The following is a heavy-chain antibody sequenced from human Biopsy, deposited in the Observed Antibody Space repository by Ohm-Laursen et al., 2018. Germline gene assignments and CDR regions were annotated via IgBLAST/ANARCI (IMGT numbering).Heavy chain of an antibody. CDR1: GDTVSSNSVA. J-gene: IGHJ5*02. Sequence: QTLSLTCPISGDTVSSNSVAWNWIRQSPSRGLEWLGRTYYRSKEYNDYAVFVKSRITINPDTSKNQFSLQLNSVTPEDTAVYYCARETPTGIPFNWFDPWGQGTLVTVSS. CDR2: TYYRSKEYN. CDR3: ARETPTGIPFNWFDP. D-gene: IGHD1-1*01. V-gene: IGHV6-1*01.